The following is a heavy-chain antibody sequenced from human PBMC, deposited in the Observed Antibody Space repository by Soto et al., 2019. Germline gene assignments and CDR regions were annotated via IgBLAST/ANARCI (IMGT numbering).Heavy chain of an antibody. D-gene: IGHD2-2*01. CDR2: ISYDGSNK. J-gene: IGHJ3*02. V-gene: IGHV3-30*18. CDR3: AKDSTSYQLLYDAFDI. Sequence: GGSLRLSCAASGFTFSSYGMHWVRQAPGKGLEWVAVISYDGSNKYYADSVKGRFTISRDNSKNTLYLQMNSLRAEDTAVYYCAKDSTSYQLLYDAFDIWGQGTMVTVSS. CDR1: GFTFSSYG.